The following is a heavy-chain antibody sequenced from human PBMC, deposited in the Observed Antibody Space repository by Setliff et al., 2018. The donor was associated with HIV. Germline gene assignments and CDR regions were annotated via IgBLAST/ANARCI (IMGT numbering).Heavy chain of an antibody. CDR2: IIPILDTT. J-gene: IGHJ4*02. CDR3: ARGAVVTNYFDY. Sequence: SVKVSCKAAGGTFNNYVFSWVRKAPGRGLEWIGTIIPILDTTNYAQKFQDRVTITTDESTSTAYMELSSLRSEDTAVYYCARGAVVTNYFDYWGQGTQVTVSS. CDR1: GGTFNNYV. V-gene: IGHV1-69*11. D-gene: IGHD2-15*01.